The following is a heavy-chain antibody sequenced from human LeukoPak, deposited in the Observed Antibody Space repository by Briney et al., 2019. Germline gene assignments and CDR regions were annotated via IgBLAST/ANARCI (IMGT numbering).Heavy chain of an antibody. V-gene: IGHV4-34*01. J-gene: IGHJ6*02. CDR2: INHSGST. CDR1: GGSFSGYY. Sequence: PSETLSLTCAVYGGSFSGYYWSWIRQPPGKGLEWIGEINHSGSTNYNPSLKSRVTISVDTSKNQFSLKLSSVTAADTAVYYCARVPRYGSSWYGKGYYYYGMDVWGQGTTVTVSS. D-gene: IGHD6-13*01. CDR3: ARVPRYGSSWYGKGYYYYGMDV.